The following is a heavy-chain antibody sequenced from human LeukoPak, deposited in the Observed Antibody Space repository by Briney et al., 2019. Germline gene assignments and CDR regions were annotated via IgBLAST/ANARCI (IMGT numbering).Heavy chain of an antibody. CDR1: GFTFSSYW. CDR2: IKQDGSEK. D-gene: IGHD2-15*01. V-gene: IGHV3-7*01. J-gene: IGHJ4*02. CDR3: ARDLYCSGGSCYSGSVF. Sequence: EGSLRLSYAASGFTFSSYWMSWVRQAPGKGLEWVANIKQDGSEKYYVDSVKGRFTISRDNAKNSLYLQMNSLRAEDTAVYYCARDLYCSGGSCYSGSVFWGQGTLVTVSS.